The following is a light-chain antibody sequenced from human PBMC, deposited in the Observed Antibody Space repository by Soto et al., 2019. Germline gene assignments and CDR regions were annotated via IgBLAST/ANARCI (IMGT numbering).Light chain of an antibody. V-gene: IGLV2-8*01. J-gene: IGLJ2*01. CDR1: SSDVGGYNF. CDR2: EVS. Sequence: QSALTQPPSASGSPGQSVTISCTGTSSDVGGYNFVSWYQQHPGKAPKLLIYEVSKRPSGVPDRFSGSKSDNTASLTVSGLQAEDEADYYCSSFAGGNNLLFGGGTKLTFL. CDR3: SSFAGGNNLL.